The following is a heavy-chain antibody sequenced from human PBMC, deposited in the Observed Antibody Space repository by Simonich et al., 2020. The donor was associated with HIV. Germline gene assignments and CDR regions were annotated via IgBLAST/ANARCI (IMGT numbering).Heavy chain of an antibody. D-gene: IGHD5-12*01. CDR3: ARRGGYNFDY. V-gene: IGHV4-34*01. CDR1: GGSFSGYY. Sequence: QVHLQQWGAGLLKPSETLSLTCAVYGGSFSGYYWNWIRQPPGKGLEWIGEINHNGSTDYNPSLKSRVTISVDTSKNQFSLKLSSVTAADTAMYYCARRGGYNFDYWGQGTLVTVSS. J-gene: IGHJ4*02. CDR2: INHNGST.